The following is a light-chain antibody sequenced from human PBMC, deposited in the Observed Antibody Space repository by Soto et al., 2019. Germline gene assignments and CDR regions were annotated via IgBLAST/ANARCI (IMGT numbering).Light chain of an antibody. Sequence: QSALTQPASVSGSPGQSITISCTGTSTDVGSYNLVSWYQQHPGKAPKLLIYEDTRQPSGVSNRFSGSKSANTASLTISGLQAEDEADYYCCSYADVTTYVFGTGTKVTVL. CDR1: STDVGSYNL. J-gene: IGLJ1*01. CDR3: CSYADVTTYV. CDR2: EDT. V-gene: IGLV2-23*01.